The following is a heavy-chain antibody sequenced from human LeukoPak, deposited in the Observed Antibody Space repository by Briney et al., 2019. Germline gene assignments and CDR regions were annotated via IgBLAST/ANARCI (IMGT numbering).Heavy chain of an antibody. CDR1: GYTLTELS. J-gene: IGHJ4*02. CDR3: ATADVLPAMIVVAPNY. CDR2: FDPEDGET. Sequence: ASVKVSCKVSGYTLTELSMHWVRQAPGKGLEWMGGFDPEDGETIYAQKFQGRVTMTEDTSTDTAYMELSSLRSEDTAVYYCATADVLPAMIVVAPNYWGQVTLVTVSS. V-gene: IGHV1-24*01. D-gene: IGHD3-22*01.